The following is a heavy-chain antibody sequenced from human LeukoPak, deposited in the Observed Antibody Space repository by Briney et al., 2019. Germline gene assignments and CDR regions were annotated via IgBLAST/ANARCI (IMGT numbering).Heavy chain of an antibody. CDR3: AKGVAAAGFSWFDP. Sequence: PGGSLRLSCAASGFTFSNHAMSWVRQAPGRGLEWVSAISGSSGLTYYADSVKGRFTISRDNSKNTLYLQMNSLRAEDTAVYYCAKGVAAAGFSWFDPWGQGTLVTVSS. CDR1: GFTFSNHA. V-gene: IGHV3-23*01. D-gene: IGHD6-13*01. CDR2: ISGSSGLT. J-gene: IGHJ5*02.